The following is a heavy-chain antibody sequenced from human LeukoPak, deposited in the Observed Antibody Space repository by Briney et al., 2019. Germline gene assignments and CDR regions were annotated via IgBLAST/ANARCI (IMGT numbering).Heavy chain of an antibody. CDR1: GFTFSNYN. CDR3: AQDGYDSSGYKD. CDR2: ITSSSTTI. D-gene: IGHD3-22*01. J-gene: IGHJ4*02. V-gene: IGHV3-48*04. Sequence: GGSLRLSCATSGFTFSNYNMNWVRQAPGKGLEWVSYITSSSTTIYYADSVKGRFTISRDNAKNSLYLQMNSLRAEDTAVYYCAQDGYDSSGYKDWGQGTLVTVSS.